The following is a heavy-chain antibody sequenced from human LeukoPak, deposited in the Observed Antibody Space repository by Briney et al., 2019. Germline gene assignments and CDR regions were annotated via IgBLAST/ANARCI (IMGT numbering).Heavy chain of an antibody. CDR1: GFTFSSYD. V-gene: IGHV3-23*01. D-gene: IGHD6-19*01. J-gene: IGHJ3*02. CDR2: ISGSGDST. CDR3: AKDPGGWFSGGAFDI. Sequence: GGSLRLSCAASGFTFSSYDMSWVRQAPGKGLAWVAVISGSGDSTYYADSVKGRFTISRDNSKNTLYLQMNSLRAEDTAVYYCAKDPGGWFSGGAFDIWGQGTMVTVSS.